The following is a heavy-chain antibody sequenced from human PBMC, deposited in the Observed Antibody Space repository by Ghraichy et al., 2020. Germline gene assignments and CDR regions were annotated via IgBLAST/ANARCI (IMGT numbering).Heavy chain of an antibody. CDR1: GDSITSYF. J-gene: IGHJ2*01. CDR3: ARDREGDYVWGTYRPAYYFDL. V-gene: IGHV4-59*01. D-gene: IGHD3-16*02. CDR2: IYDTGST. Sequence: SETLSLTCTVSGDSITSYFWSWIRQPPGKGLEWIGNIYDTGSTNYNPSLKSRVTISVATSKNQFSLRLSSVTAADTAVYYCARDREGDYVWGTYRPAYYFDLWGPGTLVTVSS.